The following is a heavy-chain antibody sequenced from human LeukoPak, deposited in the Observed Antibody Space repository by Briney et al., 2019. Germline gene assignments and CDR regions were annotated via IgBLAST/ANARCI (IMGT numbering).Heavy chain of an antibody. CDR1: GGSISSSSYY. CDR3: ARPATGFSRGWFDP. Sequence: SETLSLTCTVSGGSISSSSYYWGWIRQPPGKGLEWIGSIYYSGSTYYNPSLKSRVTISVDTSKNQFSLKLSSVPAADTAVYYCARPATGFSRGWFDPWGQGTLVTVSS. V-gene: IGHV4-39*01. D-gene: IGHD1-14*01. CDR2: IYYSGST. J-gene: IGHJ5*02.